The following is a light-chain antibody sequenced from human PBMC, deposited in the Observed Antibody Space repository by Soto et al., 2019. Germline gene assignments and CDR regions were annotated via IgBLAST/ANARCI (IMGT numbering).Light chain of an antibody. CDR3: CSYAGSRYV. CDR2: DVS. CDR1: SSDVGGYNY. J-gene: IGLJ1*01. Sequence: QSALTQPRSVSGSPGQSVTISCTGTSSDVGGYNYVSWYQQHPGKAPKLMIYDVSKRPSGVPDRFSGSKSGNTASLTIPGFQAEDEADYYCCSYAGSRYVFGTGTKLTVL. V-gene: IGLV2-11*01.